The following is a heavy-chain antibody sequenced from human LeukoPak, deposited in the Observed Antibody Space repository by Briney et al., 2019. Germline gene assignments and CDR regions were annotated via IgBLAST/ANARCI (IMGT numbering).Heavy chain of an antibody. J-gene: IGHJ6*03. CDR3: ARGRKRREQPRHCYMDV. V-gene: IGHV4-34*01. D-gene: IGHD1-26*01. CDR1: GGSFSGYY. Sequence: SETLSLTCAVYGGSFSGYYWSWIRQPPGKGLEWIGEINHSGSTNYNPSLKSRVTISVDTSKNQFSLKLSSVTAADTAVYYCARGRKRREQPRHCYMDVWGKGTTVTVSS. CDR2: INHSGST.